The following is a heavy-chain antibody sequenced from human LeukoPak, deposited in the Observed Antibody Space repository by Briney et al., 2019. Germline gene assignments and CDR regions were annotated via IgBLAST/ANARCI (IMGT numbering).Heavy chain of an antibody. V-gene: IGHV6-1*01. Sequence: SQTLSLTCVISGDSFSSTLAAWNWIRQSPSRGLEWLGRTYYRSKWYTDYAASVESRLTINPDTTKNQFSLDLNSLTPEDTAVYYCTRDQDGMGVWGQGTSVTVSS. J-gene: IGHJ6*02. CDR3: TRDQDGMGV. CDR1: GDSFSSTLAA. CDR2: TYYRSKWYT.